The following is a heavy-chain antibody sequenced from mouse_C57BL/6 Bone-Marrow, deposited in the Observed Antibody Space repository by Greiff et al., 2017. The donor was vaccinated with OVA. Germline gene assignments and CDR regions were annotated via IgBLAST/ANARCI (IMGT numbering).Heavy chain of an antibody. D-gene: IGHD1-1*01. J-gene: IGHJ3*01. Sequence: GKLVESGGGLVQPGGSMKLSCAASGFTFSDAWMDWVRQSPEKGLEWVAEIRNKANNHATYYAESVKGRFTISRDDSKSSVYLQMNSLRAEDTGIYYCTRRDYYGSSWFAYWGQGTLVTVSA. CDR2: IRNKANNHAT. CDR1: GFTFSDAW. V-gene: IGHV6-6*01. CDR3: TRRDYYGSSWFAY.